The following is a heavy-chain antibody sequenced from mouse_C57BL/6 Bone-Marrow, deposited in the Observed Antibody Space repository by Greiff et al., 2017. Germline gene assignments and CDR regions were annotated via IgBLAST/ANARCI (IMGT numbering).Heavy chain of an antibody. CDR1: GFTFSSYA. CDR2: ISDGGSYT. D-gene: IGHD1-1*01. Sequence: DVKLVESGGGLVKPGGSLKLSCAASGFTFSSYAMSWVRQTPEKRLEWVATISDGGSYTYYPDNVKGRFTISRDNAKNNLYLQMSHLKSEDTAMYYCARDPPLTTVVATEYFDVWGTGTTVTVSS. V-gene: IGHV5-4*01. J-gene: IGHJ1*03. CDR3: ARDPPLTTVVATEYFDV.